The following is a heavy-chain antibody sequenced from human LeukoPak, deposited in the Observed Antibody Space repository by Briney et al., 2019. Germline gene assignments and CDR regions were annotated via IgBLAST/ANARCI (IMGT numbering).Heavy chain of an antibody. CDR1: GGSISSGSYY. Sequence: SETLSLTCTVSGGSISSGSYYWSWIRQPAGKGLEWIGRIYTSGSTNYNPSLKSRVTISVDTSKNQFSLKLSSVTAADTAVYYCARAQGYYYYYYMDVWGKGTTVTISS. J-gene: IGHJ6*03. CDR2: IYTSGST. V-gene: IGHV4-61*02. CDR3: ARAQGYYYYYYMDV.